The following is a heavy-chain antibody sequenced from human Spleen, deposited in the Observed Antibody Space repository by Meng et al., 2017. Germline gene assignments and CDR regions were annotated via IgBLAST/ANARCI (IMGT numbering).Heavy chain of an antibody. J-gene: IGHJ4*02. V-gene: IGHV4-31*03. CDR3: ARGPTTMAHDFDY. D-gene: IGHD4-11*01. Sequence: QGKLKDAGPGLVRPAQTLSLTCTVSGGSIGSGGYDWTWIRQHPGKGLEWIGYIYHTGSTYYNPSLESRATISVDTSQNNLSLKLSSVTAADSAVYYCARGPTTMAHDFDYWGQGTLVTVSS. CDR1: GGSIGSGGYD. CDR2: IYHTGST.